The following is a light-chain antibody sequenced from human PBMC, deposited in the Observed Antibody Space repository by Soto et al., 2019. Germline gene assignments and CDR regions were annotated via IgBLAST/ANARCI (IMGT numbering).Light chain of an antibody. CDR1: QSISSY. CDR2: AAS. Sequence: DIKMTQSPSSLSASVGDRVTITCRASQSISSYLNWYQQKPGKAPKLLIYAASSLQSGVPSRFSGSGSGTDFTLTISSLQPEDFATYYCQQTIPPRTFGQGTKLEIK. V-gene: IGKV1-39*01. J-gene: IGKJ2*01. CDR3: QQTIPPRT.